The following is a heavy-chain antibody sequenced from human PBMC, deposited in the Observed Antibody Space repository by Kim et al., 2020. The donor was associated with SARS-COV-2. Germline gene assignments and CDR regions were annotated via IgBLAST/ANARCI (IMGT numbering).Heavy chain of an antibody. D-gene: IGHD3-3*01. Sequence: KGRFTISRDNSKNTLYLQMNSLRAEDTAVYYCAREGIYDFWSGYSDAFDIWGQGTMVTVSS. J-gene: IGHJ3*02. CDR3: AREGIYDFWSGYSDAFDI. V-gene: IGHV3-30*07.